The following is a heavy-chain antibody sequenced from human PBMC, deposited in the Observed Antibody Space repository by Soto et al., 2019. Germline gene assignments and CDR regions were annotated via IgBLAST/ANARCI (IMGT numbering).Heavy chain of an antibody. CDR2: NSTYNGNT. D-gene: IGHD7-27*01. CDR1: GYRFTTYG. V-gene: IGHV1-18*04. CDR3: ARGLGTNGLDV. J-gene: IGHJ6*02. Sequence: QVQLLQSGAEAKKTWSSVNVSFKASGYRFTTYGIPWVRVAPAQGLECLGGNSTYNGNTDYAQNLGDRVTMTTETSTSTAYMEVTRLTSDDTAVYYCARGLGTNGLDVWGQGTPVTVSS.